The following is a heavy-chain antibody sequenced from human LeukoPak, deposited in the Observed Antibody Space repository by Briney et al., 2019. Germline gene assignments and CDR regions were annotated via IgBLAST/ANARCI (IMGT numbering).Heavy chain of an antibody. J-gene: IGHJ4*02. V-gene: IGHV3-30*02. CDR2: IRYDGSNK. Sequence: GGSLRLSCAASGFTFSSYGMHWVRQAPGKGLELVAFIRYDGSNKYYADSVKGRFTISRDNSKNTLYLQMNSLRAEDTAVYYCAKDLSYGRGGFDYWGQGTLVTVSS. CDR3: AKDLSYGRGGFDY. CDR1: GFTFSSYG. D-gene: IGHD5-18*01.